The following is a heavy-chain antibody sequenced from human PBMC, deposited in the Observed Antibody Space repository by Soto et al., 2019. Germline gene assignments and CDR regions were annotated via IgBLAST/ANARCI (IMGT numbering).Heavy chain of an antibody. J-gene: IGHJ5*02. CDR1: GYTFTSYA. D-gene: IGHD5-18*01. CDR3: ARDAGYCEGNT. CDR2: INAGNGNT. V-gene: IGHV1-3*01. Sequence: ASVKVSCKASGYTFTSYAMNWVRQAPGQRLEWMGWINAGNGNTKYSQKFQGRVTITRDTSASTAYMELSSLRSEDTAVYHCARDAGYCEGNTWGQGSRVTVAS.